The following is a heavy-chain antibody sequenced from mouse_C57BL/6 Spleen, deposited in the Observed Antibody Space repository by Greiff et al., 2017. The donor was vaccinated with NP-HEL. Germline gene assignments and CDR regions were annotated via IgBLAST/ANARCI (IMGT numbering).Heavy chain of an antibody. CDR2: IDPENGDT. Sequence: EVQLQQSGAELVRPGASVKLSCTASGFNIKDDYMHWVKQRPEQGLEWIGWIDPENGDTEYASKFQGKATITADTSSNTAYLQLSSLTSEDTAVYYCTTRPTVVATPFAYWGQGTLVTVSA. V-gene: IGHV14-4*01. J-gene: IGHJ3*01. CDR3: TTRPTVVATPFAY. CDR1: GFNIKDDY. D-gene: IGHD1-1*01.